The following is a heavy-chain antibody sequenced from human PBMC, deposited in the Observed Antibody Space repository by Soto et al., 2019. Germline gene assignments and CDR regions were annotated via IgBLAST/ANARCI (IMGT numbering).Heavy chain of an antibody. V-gene: IGHV3-7*01. J-gene: IGHJ5*02. CDR2: IKSDESEK. CDR1: GFTFSDSW. Sequence: EVQLVESGGGLVQPGGSLRLSCTASGFTFSDSWMTWVRQAPGKGLEWVARIKSDESEKKYADSVKGRFSISRDNAKNSMYLPMDSLRGEDTAVYYCVRGGSNYASWGQGTLVTVSS. CDR3: VRGGSNYAS. D-gene: IGHD4-4*01.